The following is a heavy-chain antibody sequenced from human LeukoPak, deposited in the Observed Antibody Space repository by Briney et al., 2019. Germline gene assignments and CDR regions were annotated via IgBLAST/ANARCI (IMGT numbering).Heavy chain of an antibody. CDR1: GGSISGGGYY. J-gene: IGHJ4*02. D-gene: IGHD3-16*02. CDR2: IYYSGST. V-gene: IGHV4-31*03. CDR3: ARVAFGGVIATFDY. Sequence: PSATPTLTSTVSGGSISGGGYYWGWIRQYPGKGLEWIGYIYYSGSTYYNPSLKSRVTISVDTSKNQFSLKLSSVTAADTAVYYCARVAFGGVIATFDYWGQGTLVTVSS.